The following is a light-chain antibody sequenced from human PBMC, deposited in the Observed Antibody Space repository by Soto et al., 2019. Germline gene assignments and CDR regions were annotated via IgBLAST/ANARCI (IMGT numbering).Light chain of an antibody. CDR3: AAWDDRLKVV. Sequence: QSVLTQPPSASGTPGQRVTISCSGSSSNIGSNYVYWYQQLPGTAPKLLIYRNNQRPSGVPDRFSGSKSGTSASLAISGLWSEDEAAYYCAAWDDRLKVVFGGGTKVTVL. CDR1: SSNIGSNY. J-gene: IGLJ2*01. V-gene: IGLV1-47*03. CDR2: RNN.